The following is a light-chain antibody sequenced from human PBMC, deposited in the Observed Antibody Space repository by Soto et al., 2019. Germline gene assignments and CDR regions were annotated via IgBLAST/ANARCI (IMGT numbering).Light chain of an antibody. Sequence: DIQMTQSPSSLSASVGGRVPITCRASQSISSYLNWYQQKPGKAPKLLIYAASSLQSGVPSRFSGSGSGTDFTLTISSLQPEDFATYYCQQSYSTPLTFGGGTKVDI. CDR1: QSISSY. CDR2: AAS. V-gene: IGKV1-39*01. J-gene: IGKJ4*01. CDR3: QQSYSTPLT.